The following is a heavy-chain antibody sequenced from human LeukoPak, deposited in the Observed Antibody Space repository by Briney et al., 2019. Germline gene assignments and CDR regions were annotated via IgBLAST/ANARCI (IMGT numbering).Heavy chain of an antibody. Sequence: GGSLRLSCAASGFTFSDYYMSWIRQAPGKALEWVSNISSSGSTIYYADSVKGRFTISRDNAKNSLYLQMNSLRAEDTAVYYCARRVLRFLEWLDNNWFDPWGQGTLVTVSS. CDR2: ISSSGSTI. CDR3: ARRVLRFLEWLDNNWFDP. J-gene: IGHJ5*02. D-gene: IGHD3-3*01. V-gene: IGHV3-11*04. CDR1: GFTFSDYY.